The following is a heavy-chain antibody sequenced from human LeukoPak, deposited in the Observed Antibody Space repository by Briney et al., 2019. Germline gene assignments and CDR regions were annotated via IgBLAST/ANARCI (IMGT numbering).Heavy chain of an antibody. CDR3: ARAYPTSYCSSTSCSRAFDP. D-gene: IGHD2-2*01. J-gene: IGHJ5*02. Sequence: ASVKVSCKASGGTFSSYAISWVRQAPGQGLEWMGGIIPIFGTANYAQKFQGRVTITADESTSTAYMELSSLRSEDTAVYYCARAYPTSYCSSTSCSRAFDPWGQGTLVTVSS. CDR2: IIPIFGTA. CDR1: GGTFSSYA. V-gene: IGHV1-69*13.